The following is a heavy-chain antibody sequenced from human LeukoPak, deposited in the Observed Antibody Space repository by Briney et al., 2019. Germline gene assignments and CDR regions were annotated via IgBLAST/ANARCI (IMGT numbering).Heavy chain of an antibody. D-gene: IGHD3-22*01. CDR2: ISSSSSYI. Sequence: GGSLRLSCAASGFTFSSYSMNWDRQAPGKGLEWVSSISSSSSYIYYADSVKGRFTISRDNAKNSLYLQMNSLRAEDTAVYFCARGRDSSGLSESDYWGQGTLVTVSS. CDR1: GFTFSSYS. CDR3: ARGRDSSGLSESDY. V-gene: IGHV3-21*01. J-gene: IGHJ4*02.